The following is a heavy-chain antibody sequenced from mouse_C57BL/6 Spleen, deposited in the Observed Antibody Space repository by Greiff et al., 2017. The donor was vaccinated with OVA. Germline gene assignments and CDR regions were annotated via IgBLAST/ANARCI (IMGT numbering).Heavy chain of an antibody. CDR1: GYTFTSYW. V-gene: IGHV1-53*01. D-gene: IGHD2-3*01. J-gene: IGHJ1*03. Sequence: VQLQQPGTELVKPGASVKLSCKASGYTFTSYWMHWVKQRPGQGLEWIGNINPSNGGTNYNEKFKSKATLTVDKSSSTAYMQLSSLTSEDAAVYYCERVGWLLYWYVDVWGTGTTVTVAS. CDR2: INPSNGGT. CDR3: ERVGWLLYWYVDV.